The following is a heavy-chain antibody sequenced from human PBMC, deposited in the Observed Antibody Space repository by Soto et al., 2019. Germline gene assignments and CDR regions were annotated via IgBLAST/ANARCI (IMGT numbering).Heavy chain of an antibody. CDR3: ARQHPLDSSAWYD. V-gene: IGHV5-51*01. CDR1: GYSFPNFW. Sequence: ESLKISCKSSGYSFPNFWIGWVRQMPGKGLEWVGTIYAGDSDTRYSPSFQGQVTFSVDKSTNTAYLHWTSLKASDTAIYWCARQHPLDSSAWYDWGQGTQVTVSS. J-gene: IGHJ4*02. CDR2: IYAGDSDT. D-gene: IGHD6-19*01.